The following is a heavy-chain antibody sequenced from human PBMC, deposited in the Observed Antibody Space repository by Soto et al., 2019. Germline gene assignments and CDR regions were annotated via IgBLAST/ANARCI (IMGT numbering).Heavy chain of an antibody. CDR1: GGSIISYY. J-gene: IGHJ4*02. CDR3: ARHEYSSSTFWFDY. D-gene: IGHD6-6*01. V-gene: IGHV4-59*08. Sequence: PSETLSLTCTVSGGSIISYYWSWILQPPGKGLEWIGYIYYSGSTNYNPSLKSRVTISVDTSKNQFSLKLSSVTAADTAVYYCARHEYSSSTFWFDYWGQGTLVTVSS. CDR2: IYYSGST.